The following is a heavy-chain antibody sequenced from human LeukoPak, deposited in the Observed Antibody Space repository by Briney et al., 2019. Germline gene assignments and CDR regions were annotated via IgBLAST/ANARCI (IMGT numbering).Heavy chain of an antibody. CDR1: GGSISSYY. CDR2: IYYSGST. CDR3: ARHGGIPSELTIYYYYGMDV. Sequence: SETLSLTCTVSGGSISSYYWSWIRQPPGKGLEWIGYIYYSGSTNYNPSLKSRVTISVDTSKNQFSLKLSSVTAADTAVYYCARHGGIPSELTIYYYYGMDVWGQGTTVTVSS. J-gene: IGHJ6*02. D-gene: IGHD3-16*01. V-gene: IGHV4-59*08.